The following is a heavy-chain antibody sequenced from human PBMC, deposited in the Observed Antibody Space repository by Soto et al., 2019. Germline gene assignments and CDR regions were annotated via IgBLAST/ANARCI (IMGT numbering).Heavy chain of an antibody. J-gene: IGHJ5*01. CDR2: MNPTAEHI. D-gene: IGHD2-21*02. CDR1: GFTFRSYS. CDR3: TTGCLLRYCSGGDCYS. V-gene: IGHV3-23*01. Sequence: GGSLRLSCAASGFTFRSYSMTWVRQTPGKGLEWVSSMNPTAEHIYHADSVKGRFTISRDNSRNTLYLQMNSLRVEDTALYYCTTGCLLRYCSGGDCYSRGPRTLVTVSS.